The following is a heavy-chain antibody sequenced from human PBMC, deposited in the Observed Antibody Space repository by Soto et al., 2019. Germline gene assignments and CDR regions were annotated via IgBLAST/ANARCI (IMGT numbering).Heavy chain of an antibody. D-gene: IGHD2-21*01. CDR1: GGSLTNYA. V-gene: IGHV1-18*01. CDR3: ASRVLCDMDV. CDR2: INPNNGAT. J-gene: IGHJ6*02. Sequence: ASVKVSCKASGGSLTNYAFSWVRQAPGQGLEWMGRINPNNGATLYAQEFQGRLILTTDTSTSTVYMDLNSVKSEDSAVYYCASRVLCDMDVWGQGTTVTVSS.